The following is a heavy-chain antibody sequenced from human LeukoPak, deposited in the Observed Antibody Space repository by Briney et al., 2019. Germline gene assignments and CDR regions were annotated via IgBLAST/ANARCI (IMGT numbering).Heavy chain of an antibody. V-gene: IGHV3-23*01. CDR2: ISGGGGST. CDR1: GFTSSSYA. J-gene: IGHJ1*01. D-gene: IGHD4-17*01. Sequence: GGSLRLSCAASGFTSSSYAMSWVRQAPGKGLEWVSVISGGGGSTYYADSVKGRFTISRDNSKNTLYLQMNSLRAEDTAVYYCAKEIYGDSTGGRFQQWGQGTLVTVSS. CDR3: AKEIYGDSTGGRFQQ.